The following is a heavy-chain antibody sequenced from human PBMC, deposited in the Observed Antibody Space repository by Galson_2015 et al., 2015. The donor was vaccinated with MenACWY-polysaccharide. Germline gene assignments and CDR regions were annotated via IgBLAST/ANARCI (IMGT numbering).Heavy chain of an antibody. CDR2: LKSKTEGETA. Sequence: RLKSKTEGETADYDTSVKGRFAISRDESKATLYLQMNSLKTEDTAIYYCTTRKTSGSNDAFDIWGQGTMVTVSS. J-gene: IGHJ3*02. CDR3: TTRKTSGSNDAFDI. V-gene: IGHV3-15*01. D-gene: IGHD3-22*01.